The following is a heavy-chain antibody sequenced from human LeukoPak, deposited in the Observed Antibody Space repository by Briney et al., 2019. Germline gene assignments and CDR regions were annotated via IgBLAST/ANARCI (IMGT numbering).Heavy chain of an antibody. J-gene: IGHJ4*02. CDR2: IKNSNGHT. CDR3: ARSADSRGYDLLDY. V-gene: IGHV1-18*01. Sequence: ASVKVSCKAIDYSFRSFGISWVRQAPGQGLEWMGWIKNSNGHTQYAQKFQGRITMTTDTSTTTAYMEMRRLRSDDTAVYYCARSADSRGYDLLDYWGQGSLVTVSS. CDR1: DYSFRSFG. D-gene: IGHD3-22*01.